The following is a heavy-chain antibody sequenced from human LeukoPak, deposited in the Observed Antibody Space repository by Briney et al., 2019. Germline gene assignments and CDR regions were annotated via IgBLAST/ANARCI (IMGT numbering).Heavy chain of an antibody. CDR3: ARESEQWLVLKDY. D-gene: IGHD6-19*01. CDR1: GGTFSSYT. J-gene: IGHJ4*02. CDR2: IIPIFGTA. V-gene: IGHV1-69*13. Sequence: SVKVSCKASGGTFSSYTISWVRQAPGQGLEWMGGIIPIFGTADYAQKFQGRVTITADESTSTAYMELSSLRSKDTAVYYCARESEQWLVLKDYWGQGTLVTVSS.